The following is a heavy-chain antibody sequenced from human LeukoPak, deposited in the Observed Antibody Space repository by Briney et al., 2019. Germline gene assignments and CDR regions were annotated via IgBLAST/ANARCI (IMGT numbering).Heavy chain of an antibody. CDR1: GGSFSGYY. V-gene: IGHV4-34*01. CDR2: INHSGST. CDR3: TRVAETATTAAIIRNYSYYYYYMDV. J-gene: IGHJ6*03. Sequence: SETLSLTCAVYGGSFSGYYWSWIRQPPGKGLEWIGEINHSGSTNYNPSLKSRVTISVDTSKRQLSLKLNSVTAADTAVYYCTRVAETATTAAIIRNYSYYYYYMDVWGKGNTVTVSS. D-gene: IGHD4-11*01.